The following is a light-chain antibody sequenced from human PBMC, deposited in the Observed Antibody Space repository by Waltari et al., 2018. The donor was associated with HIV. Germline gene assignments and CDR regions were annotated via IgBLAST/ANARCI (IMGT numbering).Light chain of an antibody. V-gene: IGLV2-23*02. Sequence: QSALTQPASVSGSPGQSITISCTGTSSDVGGYNYVSWYQQHPGKAPKLMIYDVSKRPSGVSNRLSGSKSGNTASLTISGLQAEDEADYYCCSYAGSSTHVVFGGGTKLTVL. CDR1: SSDVGGYNY. CDR3: CSYAGSSTHVV. J-gene: IGLJ2*01. CDR2: DVS.